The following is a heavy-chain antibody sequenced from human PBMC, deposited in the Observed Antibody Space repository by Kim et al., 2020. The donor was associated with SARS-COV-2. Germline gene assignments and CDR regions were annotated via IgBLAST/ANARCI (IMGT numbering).Heavy chain of an antibody. D-gene: IGHD6-13*01. CDR2: ISWNSGSI. CDR3: AKGVGSGIAAAGLDY. V-gene: IGHV3-9*01. Sequence: GRSLRLSCATSGFTFGDYAMHWVRQAPGKGLEWVSGISWNSGSIGYADSVKGRFTISRDNARNSLHLQMNSLRAEDTAFYYCAKGVGSGIAAAGLDYWGQGTLVTVSS. J-gene: IGHJ4*02. CDR1: GFTFGDYA.